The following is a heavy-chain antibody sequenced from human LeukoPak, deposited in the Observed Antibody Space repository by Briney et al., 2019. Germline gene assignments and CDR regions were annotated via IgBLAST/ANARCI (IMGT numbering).Heavy chain of an antibody. CDR3: AKSERLRLGELSFFDY. J-gene: IGHJ4*02. CDR2: ISVTGSST. D-gene: IGHD3-16*02. Sequence: GGSLRLSCVPSGFTFNSYAMSWVRQAPGQGLEWVSTISVTGSSTYYADSVKGRFTTSRDNSKNTLYLQMNSLRAEDTAVYYCAKSERLRLGELSFFDYWGQGTLVTVSS. CDR1: GFTFNSYA. V-gene: IGHV3-23*01.